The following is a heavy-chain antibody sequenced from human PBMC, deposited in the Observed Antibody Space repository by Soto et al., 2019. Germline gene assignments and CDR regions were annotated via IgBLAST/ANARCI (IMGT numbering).Heavy chain of an antibody. V-gene: IGHV4-59*01. CDR1: GGSISSYY. D-gene: IGHD1-1*01. CDR3: ARATRPNWFAP. CDR2: IYYSGST. J-gene: IGHJ5*02. Sequence: QVQLQESGPGLVKPSETLSLTCTVSGGSISSYYWSWIRQPPGKGLEWIGYIYYSGSTNYNPSLKSRVTISVDTSKNQFSLKLSSVTAADTAVYYCARATRPNWFAPWGQGTLVTVSS.